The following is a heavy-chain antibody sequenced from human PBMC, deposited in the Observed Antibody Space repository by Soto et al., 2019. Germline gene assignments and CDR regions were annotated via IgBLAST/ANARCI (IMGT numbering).Heavy chain of an antibody. CDR2: INPNSGGT. D-gene: IGHD6-6*01. CDR1: GYTFTGYY. J-gene: IGHJ4*02. V-gene: IGHV1-2*04. Sequence: ASVKVSCKASGYTFTGYYMHWVRQAPGQGLEWMGWINPNSGGTNYAQKFQGWITMTRDTSISTAYMELSRLRSDDTAVYYCARAEYSSSFDYWGQGTLVTVSS. CDR3: ARAEYSSSFDY.